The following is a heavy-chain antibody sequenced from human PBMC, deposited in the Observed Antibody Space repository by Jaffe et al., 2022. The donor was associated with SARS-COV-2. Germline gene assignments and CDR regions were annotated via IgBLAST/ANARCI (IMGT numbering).Heavy chain of an antibody. Sequence: EVQLVESGGGLIQPGGSLRLSCAASGFTVSSNYMSWVRQAPGKGLEWVSVIYSGGSTYYADSVKGRFTISRDNSKNTLYLQMNSLRAEDTAVYYCASEGLKAYYYYGMDVWGQGTTVTVSS. CDR2: IYSGGST. J-gene: IGHJ6*02. D-gene: IGHD2-21*02. CDR3: ASEGLKAYYYYGMDV. V-gene: IGHV3-53*01. CDR1: GFTVSSNY.